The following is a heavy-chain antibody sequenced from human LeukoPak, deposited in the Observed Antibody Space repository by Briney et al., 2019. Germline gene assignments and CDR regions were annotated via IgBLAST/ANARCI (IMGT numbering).Heavy chain of an antibody. CDR3: ARDLPVTTYHYYYGMDV. V-gene: IGHV1-2*02. Sequence: ASVKVSCKASGYTFTGYYMHWVRQAPGQGLEWMGWINPSSGGTNYAQKFQGRVTMTRDTSISTAYMELSRLRSDDTAVYYCARDLPVTTYHYYYGMDVWGQGTTVTVSS. CDR2: INPSSGGT. D-gene: IGHD4-17*01. J-gene: IGHJ6*02. CDR1: GYTFTGYY.